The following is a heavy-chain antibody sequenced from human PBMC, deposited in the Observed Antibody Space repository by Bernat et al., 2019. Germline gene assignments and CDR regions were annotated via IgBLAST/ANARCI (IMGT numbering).Heavy chain of an antibody. CDR3: ARDRDGGLWFDI. D-gene: IGHD5-24*01. J-gene: IGHJ3*02. Sequence: EVQLVESGGGLVKPGGSLRLSCAASGFTFSSYSMNWVRQAPGKGLEWVSSISSSSSYIYYADSVKGRFTISRDNAKNSLYLQMNSLRAEDTDVYYCARDRDGGLWFDIWGQGTMVTVSS. CDR1: GFTFSSYS. V-gene: IGHV3-21*01. CDR2: ISSSSSYI.